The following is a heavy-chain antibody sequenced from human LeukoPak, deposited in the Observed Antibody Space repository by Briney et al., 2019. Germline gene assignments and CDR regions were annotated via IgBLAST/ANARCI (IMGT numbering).Heavy chain of an antibody. Sequence: GGSLRLSCAASGFTFSSYAMSWVRQAPGKGLEWVSAISGSDGSTYYADSVKGRFTISRDNSKNTLYLQMNSLRAEDTAAYYCAKVSYYDFWRVPFDYWGQGTLVTVSS. J-gene: IGHJ4*02. V-gene: IGHV3-23*01. CDR2: ISGSDGST. CDR3: AKVSYYDFWRVPFDY. D-gene: IGHD3-3*01. CDR1: GFTFSSYA.